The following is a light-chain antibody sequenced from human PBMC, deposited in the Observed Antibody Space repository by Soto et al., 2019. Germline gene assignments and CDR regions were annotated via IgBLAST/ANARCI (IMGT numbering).Light chain of an antibody. Sequence: QSVLTQPPSASGSPGQSVTISCTGTSSDVGGYNYVSWYQHHPGKAPKLMIYEVSKRPSGVPDRFSGSKSGNTASLTVSGLQAEDEADYYCNSYADSNSFVFGTGTKLTVL. V-gene: IGLV2-8*01. J-gene: IGLJ1*01. CDR2: EVS. CDR1: SSDVGGYNY. CDR3: NSYADSNSFV.